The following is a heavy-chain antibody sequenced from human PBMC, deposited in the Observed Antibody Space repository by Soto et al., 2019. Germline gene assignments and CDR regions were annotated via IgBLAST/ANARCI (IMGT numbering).Heavy chain of an antibody. Sequence: SGPTLANPTQPLTLTCPFSGFSLSSSGVGVEWVRKALGKAMDWLALIYTNDDKPYSPSVKSTPTTTKNTSKIQVVFISTNMTAVDKCTYYCVHRVANGRNSIWGQGTMVTVSS. CDR2: IYTNDDK. D-gene: IGHD2-15*01. V-gene: IGHV2-5*01. J-gene: IGHJ3*02. CDR1: GFSLSSSGVG. CDR3: VHRVANGRNSI.